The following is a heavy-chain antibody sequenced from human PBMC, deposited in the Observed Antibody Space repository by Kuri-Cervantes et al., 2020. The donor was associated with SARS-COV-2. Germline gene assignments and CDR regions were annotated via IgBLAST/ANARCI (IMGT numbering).Heavy chain of an antibody. V-gene: IGHV3-20*04. D-gene: IGHD3-10*01. J-gene: IGHJ4*02. CDR1: GFIFNNYG. CDR3: AKSKLLWFGELLHTIDY. Sequence: GESLKISCEASGFIFNNYGMNWVRQVPGKGLEWVCGTNWNGGSTGCADSVKGRFTISRDNTKNSLYLQMNSLRAEDTAVYYCAKSKLLWFGELLHTIDYWGQGTLVTVSS. CDR2: TNWNGGST.